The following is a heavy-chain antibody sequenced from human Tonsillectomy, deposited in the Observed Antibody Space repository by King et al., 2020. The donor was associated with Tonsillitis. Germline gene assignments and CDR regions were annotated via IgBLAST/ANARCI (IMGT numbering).Heavy chain of an antibody. CDR1: GYTFTGYY. J-gene: IGHJ4*02. D-gene: IGHD3-16*02. V-gene: IGHV1-2*04. Sequence: VQLVESGAEVKNPGASVKVSFKASGYTFTGYYMHWVRQAPGQGLEWMGWINPNSGGTNYAQKFQGCVTTTRDTSISTAYMELSRLRSDDTAVYYCARESAFGGVIVIDYWGQGTLVTVSS. CDR3: ARESAFGGVIVIDY. CDR2: INPNSGGT.